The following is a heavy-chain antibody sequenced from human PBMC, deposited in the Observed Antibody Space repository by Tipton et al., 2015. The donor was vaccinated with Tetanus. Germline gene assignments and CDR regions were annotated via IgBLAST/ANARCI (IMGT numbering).Heavy chain of an antibody. CDR3: ARTSGYMYSDC. CDR2: IFYNGST. J-gene: IGHJ4*02. V-gene: IGHV4-61*01. Sequence: TLSLTCSVSGGSVTSGYYYWSWIRQPPGKGLEWIGFIFYNGSTYFNPSLKSRVAISVDTSRIQFSLRLNSVTSADTAVYYCARTSGYMYSDCWGQGTLVTVSS. D-gene: IGHD3-3*01. CDR1: GGSVTSGYYY.